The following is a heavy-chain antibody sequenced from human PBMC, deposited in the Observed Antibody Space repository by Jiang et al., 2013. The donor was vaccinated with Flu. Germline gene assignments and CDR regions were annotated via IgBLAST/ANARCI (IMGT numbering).Heavy chain of an antibody. D-gene: IGHD3-10*01. V-gene: IGHV4-34*01. CDR3: ARGWPLLLWFGELYGMDV. J-gene: IGHJ6*02. CDR1: GGSFSGYY. CDR2: INHSGST. Sequence: LLKPSETLSLTCAVYGGSFSGYYWSWIRQPPGKGLEWIGEINHSGSTNYNPSLKSRVTISVDTSKNQFSLKLSSVTAADTAVYYCARGWPLLLWFGELYGMDVWGQGTTVTVSS.